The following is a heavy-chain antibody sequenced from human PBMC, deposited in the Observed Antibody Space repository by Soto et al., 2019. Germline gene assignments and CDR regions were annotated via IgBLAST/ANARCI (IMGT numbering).Heavy chain of an antibody. D-gene: IGHD4-17*01. V-gene: IGHV3-23*01. Sequence: EVQLLESGGNLVQPGGSLRLSCAASGFTFSSYVMSWVRKAPGKGLEWVSTISGSGASIYDPDSVKGWFTISRENSKKTVYLQMNSLRAEDTALYYWAKYGLRSCPCCTCYGSDYWRQGNLVTVPP. CDR3: AKYGLRSCPCCTCYGSDY. CDR2: ISGSGASI. CDR1: GFTFSSYV. J-gene: IGHJ4*02.